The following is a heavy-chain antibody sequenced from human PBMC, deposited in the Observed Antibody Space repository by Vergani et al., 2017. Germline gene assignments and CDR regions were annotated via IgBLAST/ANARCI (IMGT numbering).Heavy chain of an antibody. D-gene: IGHD3-16*01. V-gene: IGHV4-30-2*01. Sequence: QLQLQESGSGLVKPSQTLSLTCAVSGGSISSGGYSWSWIRQPPGKGLEWIGYIYHSGSTYYNPSLKSRVTISVDRSKNQFSLKLSSMTAADTAVYYCARDGDRGIDYWGQGTLVTVSS. CDR3: ARDGDRGIDY. J-gene: IGHJ4*02. CDR2: IYHSGST. CDR1: GGSISSGGYS.